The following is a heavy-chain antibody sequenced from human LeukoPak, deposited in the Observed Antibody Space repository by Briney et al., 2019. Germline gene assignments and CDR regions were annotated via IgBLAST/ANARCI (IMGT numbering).Heavy chain of an antibody. CDR2: MNPNSGNT. D-gene: IGHD6-13*01. V-gene: IGHV1-8*01. Sequence: GTSVKVSCKASGYTFSTYDINWVRQATGQGLEWMGWMNPNSGNTGYAQKFQGRVTMTRNTTISTAYMELSSLRSEDTAVYYCARVALSSSWRLGAFDIWGQGTMVTVSS. CDR3: ARVALSSSWRLGAFDI. CDR1: GYTFSTYD. J-gene: IGHJ3*02.